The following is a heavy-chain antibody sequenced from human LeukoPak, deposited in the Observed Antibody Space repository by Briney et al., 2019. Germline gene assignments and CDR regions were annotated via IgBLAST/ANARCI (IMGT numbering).Heavy chain of an antibody. J-gene: IGHJ4*02. D-gene: IGHD3-22*01. CDR3: ARRTSSGYSLSEY. CDR1: GGSISSSSYY. V-gene: IGHV4-39*01. Sequence: SETLSLTCTVSGGSISSSSYYWGWIRQPPGKGLEWIGSIYYSGSTYYNPSLKSRVTISVDTSKNQFSLKLSSVTAADTAVYYCARRTSSGYSLSEYWGQGTLVTVSS. CDR2: IYYSGST.